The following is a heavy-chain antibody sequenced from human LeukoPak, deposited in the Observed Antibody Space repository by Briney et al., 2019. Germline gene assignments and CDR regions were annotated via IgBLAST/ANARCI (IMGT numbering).Heavy chain of an antibody. CDR1: GYSITSGYY. CDR3: ARDQDYYGSGSYGPDY. J-gene: IGHJ4*02. D-gene: IGHD3-10*01. CDR2: IYHSGST. V-gene: IGHV4-38-2*02. Sequence: SETLSLTCTVSGYSITSGYYWGWIRQSPGKGLEWIGSIYHSGSTFYNPSLKSRVTISVDTSKNQFSLKLSSVTAADTAVYYCARDQDYYGSGSYGPDYWGQGTLVTVSS.